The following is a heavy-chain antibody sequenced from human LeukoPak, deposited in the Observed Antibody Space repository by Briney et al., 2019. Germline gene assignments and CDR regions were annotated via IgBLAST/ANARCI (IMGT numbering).Heavy chain of an antibody. J-gene: IGHJ4*02. Sequence: QTGGSLRLSCTASGFTFGDYAMSWVRQAPGKGLEWVGFIRSKAYGGTTEYAASVKGRFTISRDDSKSIAYLQMNSLKTEDTAVYYCTRVFERIVGATTGDYWGQGTLVTVSS. CDR2: IRSKAYGGTT. V-gene: IGHV3-49*04. CDR3: TRVFERIVGATTGDY. CDR1: GFTFGDYA. D-gene: IGHD1-26*01.